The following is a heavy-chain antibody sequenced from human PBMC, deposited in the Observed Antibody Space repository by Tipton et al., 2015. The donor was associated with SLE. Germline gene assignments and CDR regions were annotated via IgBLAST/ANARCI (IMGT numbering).Heavy chain of an antibody. Sequence: QLVQSGVEVKKPGASVKVSCKAFGYTFINFGISWVRLAPGRGLEWMGWINPYNGNANYAQTFQGRVTITTDTSTRTAYMELRSLRSDDTAVYYCAREPPSETAAAMFDHWGQGTLVTVSS. CDR1: GYTFINFG. CDR3: AREPPSETAAAMFDH. CDR2: INPYNGNA. J-gene: IGHJ4*02. V-gene: IGHV1-18*01. D-gene: IGHD2-2*01.